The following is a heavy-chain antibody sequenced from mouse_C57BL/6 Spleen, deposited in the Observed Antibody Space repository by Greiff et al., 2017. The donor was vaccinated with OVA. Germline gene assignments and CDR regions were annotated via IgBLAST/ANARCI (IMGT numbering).Heavy chain of an antibody. Sequence: QVQLKQPGAELVKPGASVKLSCKASGYTFTSYWMHWVKQRPGRGLEWIGRIDPNSGGTKYNEKFKSKATLTVDKPSSTAYMQLSSLTSEDSAVDDCARSGYDGSSPAYWGQGTTLTVSS. CDR2: IDPNSGGT. D-gene: IGHD1-1*01. J-gene: IGHJ2*01. CDR3: ARSGYDGSSPAY. CDR1: GYTFTSYW. V-gene: IGHV1-72*01.